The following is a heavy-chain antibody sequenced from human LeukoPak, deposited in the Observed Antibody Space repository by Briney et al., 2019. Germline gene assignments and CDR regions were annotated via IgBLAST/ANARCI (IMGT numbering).Heavy chain of an antibody. CDR3: AKDILDI. CDR2: MKSRTYGGTT. CDR1: GFTFGDYA. J-gene: IGHJ3*02. Sequence: GGSLRLSCTASGFTFGDYAMSWVCQAPGTGLEWVGFMKSRTYGGTTEYAASVKGRFTISRDDSKSIAYLQMNSLKTEDTAVYYCAKDILDIWGQGTLVTVSS. V-gene: IGHV3-49*04.